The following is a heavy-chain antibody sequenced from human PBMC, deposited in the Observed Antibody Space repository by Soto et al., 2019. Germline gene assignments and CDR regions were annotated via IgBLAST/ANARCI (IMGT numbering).Heavy chain of an antibody. J-gene: IGHJ5*02. Sequence: PGGSLRLSCAASGFTFSSYSMNWVRQAPGKGLEWVSSISSSSSYIYYADSVKGRFTISRDNAKNSLYLQMNSLRAEDTAVYYCARDPYSSSSEGWFDPWGQGTLVTVSS. V-gene: IGHV3-21*01. CDR2: ISSSSSYI. D-gene: IGHD6-6*01. CDR3: ARDPYSSSSEGWFDP. CDR1: GFTFSSYS.